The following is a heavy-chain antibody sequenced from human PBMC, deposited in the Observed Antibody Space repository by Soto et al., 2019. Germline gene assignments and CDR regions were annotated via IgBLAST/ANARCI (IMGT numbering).Heavy chain of an antibody. V-gene: IGHV3-30-3*01. CDR1: GYTFSSYA. CDR3: AREGYSGSSGFDY. CDR2: ISYDGSNK. J-gene: IGHJ4*02. Sequence: SCKASGYTFSSYAMHWVRQAPGKGLEWVAVISYDGSNKYYADSVKGRFTISRDNSKNTLYLQMNSLRAEDTAVYYCAREGYSGSSGFDYWGQGTLVTVSS. D-gene: IGHD1-26*01.